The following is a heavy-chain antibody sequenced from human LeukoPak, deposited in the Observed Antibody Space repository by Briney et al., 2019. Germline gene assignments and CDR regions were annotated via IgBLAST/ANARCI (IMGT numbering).Heavy chain of an antibody. D-gene: IGHD3-10*01. CDR1: GLTINTNY. CDR3: AREITMPAQVYGMDV. Sequence: GGSLRLSCAASGLTINTNYMSWFRQAPGKGLEWVSVVYSGGDTYYADSVKGRFTISRDNSKNTLYLQMNSLRAEDTAVYYCAREITMPAQVYGMDVWGQGTTVTVSS. J-gene: IGHJ6*02. V-gene: IGHV3-66*01. CDR2: VYSGGDT.